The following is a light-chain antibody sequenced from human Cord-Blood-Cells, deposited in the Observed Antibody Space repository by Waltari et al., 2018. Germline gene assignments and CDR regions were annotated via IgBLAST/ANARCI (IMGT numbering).Light chain of an antibody. Sequence: DIVMTQSPDSLAVSLGERSTLHCTSSQSVLYSSNNKNYLAWYQQKPGQPPKLLIYWASTRESGVPDRFSGSGSGTDFTLTISSLQAEDVAVYYCQQYYSTPLTFGGGTKVEIK. J-gene: IGKJ4*01. CDR3: QQYYSTPLT. CDR2: WAS. CDR1: QSVLYSSNNKNY. V-gene: IGKV4-1*01.